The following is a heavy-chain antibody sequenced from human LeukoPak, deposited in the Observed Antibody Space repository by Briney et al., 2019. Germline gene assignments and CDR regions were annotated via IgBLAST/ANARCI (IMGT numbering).Heavy chain of an antibody. CDR1: GFTFSSYV. J-gene: IGHJ4*02. CDR2: TWYDGTNK. Sequence: GGSLRLSCAASGFTFSSYVMHWVRQAPGKGLEWVAVTWYDGTNKYFADSVKGRFSISRDNSKNTLYLQMNSLRAEDTAVYYCARGDRSSWFNFDYWGQGTLVTVSS. CDR3: ARGDRSSWFNFDY. D-gene: IGHD6-13*01. V-gene: IGHV3-33*08.